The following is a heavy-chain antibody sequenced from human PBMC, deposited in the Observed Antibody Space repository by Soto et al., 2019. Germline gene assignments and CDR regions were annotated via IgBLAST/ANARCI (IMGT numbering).Heavy chain of an antibody. J-gene: IGHJ4*02. CDR2: IIPIFGTA. CDR1: GGTFSSYA. CDR3: ARVDSSGYYYPFDY. V-gene: IGHV1-69*06. Sequence: SVKVSCKASGGTFSSYAISWVRQAPGQGLEWMGGIIPIFGTANYTQKFQGRVTITADKSTSTAYMELSSLRSEDTAVYYCARVDSSGYYYPFDYWGQGTLVTVSS. D-gene: IGHD3-22*01.